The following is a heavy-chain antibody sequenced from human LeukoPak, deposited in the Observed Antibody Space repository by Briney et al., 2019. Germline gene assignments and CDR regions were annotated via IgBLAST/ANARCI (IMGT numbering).Heavy chain of an antibody. D-gene: IGHD3-22*01. CDR1: GYTFTSYD. Sequence: GASVKVSCKASGYTFTSYDINWVRQATGQGLEWMGWMNPNSGNTGYAQKFQGRVTMTRNTSIGTAYMELSSLRSEDTAVYYCACGYYYDSSGALDYWGQGTLVTVSS. CDR3: ACGYYYDSSGALDY. V-gene: IGHV1-8*01. CDR2: MNPNSGNT. J-gene: IGHJ4*02.